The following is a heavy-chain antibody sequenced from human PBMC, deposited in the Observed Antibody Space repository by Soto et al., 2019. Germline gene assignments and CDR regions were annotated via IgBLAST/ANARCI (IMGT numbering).Heavy chain of an antibody. D-gene: IGHD3-22*01. J-gene: IGHJ3*02. CDR3: ARVPIYYDSSGVYHYGSFDI. V-gene: IGHV4-30-2*01. CDR2: IYHSGST. CDR1: GGSVTSAGYS. Sequence: QLQLQESGSGLVKPSQTLSLTCAVSGGSVTSAGYSWSWIRQPPGKGLEWIGYIYHSGSTYYNPALKSRVTISLDRSNNHFALKLSSVTVADTAVYYCARVPIYYDSSGVYHYGSFDIWGQGTMVTVSS.